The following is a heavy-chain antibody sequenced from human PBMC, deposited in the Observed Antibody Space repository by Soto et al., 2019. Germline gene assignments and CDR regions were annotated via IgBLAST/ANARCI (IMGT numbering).Heavy chain of an antibody. D-gene: IGHD2-21*01. CDR3: ARGPLACGTAFALLDI. CDR2: TYYRSKWYN. Sequence: SQTLSLTCAIPGDSVSRNSAASNCIRQSPSRSLEWLGRTYYRSKWYNDYAVSVKSRITINPDTSKNQFSLQLNSVTPEDTAVYYCARGPLACGTAFALLDIWGQGTMVTVPS. J-gene: IGHJ3*02. V-gene: IGHV6-1*01. CDR1: GDSVSRNSAA.